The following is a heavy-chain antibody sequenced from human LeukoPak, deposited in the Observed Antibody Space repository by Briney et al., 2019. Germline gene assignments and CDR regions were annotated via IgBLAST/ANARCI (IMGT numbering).Heavy chain of an antibody. D-gene: IGHD4-17*01. J-gene: IGHJ4*02. CDR1: GFTFNTYG. Sequence: GGSLRLSCAASGFTFNTYGMHWVRQAPGKGLEWVAIIWYDGSNKTYEDSVKGRFTISRDNSKNTLYLQMNSLRAEDTAVYYCAKGDADYGFFPFDYWGQGTLVTVSS. V-gene: IGHV3-33*06. CDR3: AKGDADYGFFPFDY. CDR2: IWYDGSNK.